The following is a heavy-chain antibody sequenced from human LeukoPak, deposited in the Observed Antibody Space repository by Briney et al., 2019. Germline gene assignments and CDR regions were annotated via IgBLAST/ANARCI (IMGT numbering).Heavy chain of an antibody. V-gene: IGHV1-69-2*01. D-gene: IGHD3-3*01. CDR2: VDPEDGET. J-gene: IGHJ4*02. Sequence: GASVKVSCKASGYTFTDYYMHWVQQAPGKGLEWMGRVDPEDGETIYAEKFQGRVTITADTSTDTAYMELSSLRSEDTAVYYCATDTIRFLEWLLDYWGQGTLVTVSS. CDR1: GYTFTDYY. CDR3: ATDTIRFLEWLLDY.